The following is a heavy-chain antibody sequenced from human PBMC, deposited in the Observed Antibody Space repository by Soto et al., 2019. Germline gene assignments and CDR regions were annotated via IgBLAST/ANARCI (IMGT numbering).Heavy chain of an antibody. CDR3: ARDSSSWYRPVGWFDP. D-gene: IGHD6-13*01. CDR2: ISAYNGNT. V-gene: IGHV1-18*01. J-gene: IGHJ5*02. Sequence: ASVKVSCKASGYTFNSYGISWVRQAPGQGLEWMGWISAYNGNTNYAQKLQGRVTMTTDTSTSTAYMELRSLRSDDTAVYYCARDSSSWYRPVGWFDPWGQGTLVTVSS. CDR1: GYTFNSYG.